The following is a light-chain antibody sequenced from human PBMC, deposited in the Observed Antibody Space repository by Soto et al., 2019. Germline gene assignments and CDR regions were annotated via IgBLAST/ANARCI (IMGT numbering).Light chain of an antibody. CDR3: QQHGSSPFT. J-gene: IGKJ3*01. CDR1: QSVSANY. CDR2: GAS. Sequence: EIVLTQSPGTLSLSPGERATLSCRASQSVSANYLAWYQQKPGQAPRLLIYGASSRATGIPDRFSGSGSGTDFTLTISRLEPEDFAVYFCQQHGSSPFTFGPRTKVDV. V-gene: IGKV3-20*01.